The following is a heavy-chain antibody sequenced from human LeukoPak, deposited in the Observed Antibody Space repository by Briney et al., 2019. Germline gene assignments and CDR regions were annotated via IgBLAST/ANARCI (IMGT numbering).Heavy chain of an antibody. CDR3: ARHGIVLMVYAAFDI. CDR1: GFTASSNY. Sequence: GGSLRLSCAASGFTASSNYMSWVRQAPGKGLEWVSVIYSGGSTYYADSVKGRFTISRDNSKNTLYLQMNSLRAEDTAVYYCARHGIVLMVYAAFDIWGQGTMVTVSS. V-gene: IGHV3-53*01. J-gene: IGHJ3*02. CDR2: IYSGGST. D-gene: IGHD2-8*01.